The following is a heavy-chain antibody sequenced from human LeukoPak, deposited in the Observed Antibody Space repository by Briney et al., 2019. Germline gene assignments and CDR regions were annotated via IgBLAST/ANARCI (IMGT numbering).Heavy chain of an antibody. CDR3: ARTSRDYYYYYYMDV. Sequence: SGTLSLTCAVSGGSISSSNWWSWVRQPPGKGLEWIGEIYHSGSTNYNPSLKSRVTISVDKSKNQFSLKLSSVTAADTAVYYCARTSRDYYYYYYMDVWGKGTTVTVSS. J-gene: IGHJ6*03. V-gene: IGHV4-4*02. CDR1: GGSISSSNW. CDR2: IYHSGST.